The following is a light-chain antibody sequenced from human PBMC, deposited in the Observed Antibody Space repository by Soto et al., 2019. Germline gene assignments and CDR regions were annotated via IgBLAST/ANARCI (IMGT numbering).Light chain of an antibody. J-gene: IGLJ2*01. CDR1: SSNIGAGYD. V-gene: IGLV1-40*01. Sequence: QSVLTQPPSVSGAPGQMVTISCTGSSSNIGAGYDVHWYQQLPGTAPKLLIYGNSNRPSGVPDRFSGSKSGTSASLAISGLQADDEADYYCQSYDSSLSEGVFGGGTKLTVL. CDR3: QSYDSSLSEGV. CDR2: GNS.